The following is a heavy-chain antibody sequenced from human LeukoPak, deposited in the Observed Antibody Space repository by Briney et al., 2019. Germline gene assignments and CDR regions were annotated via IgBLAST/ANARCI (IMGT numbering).Heavy chain of an antibody. D-gene: IGHD6-19*01. CDR2: IKQDGSEK. J-gene: IGHJ4*02. Sequence: GGSLRLSCAASGFTSGTYWMSWVRQAPGKGLEWVANIKQDGSEKYYVDSVRGRFTISRDNAKNSLYLQMNSLRAEGTAVYYCARDRGSSGWYEFDYWGQGTLVTVSS. V-gene: IGHV3-7*01. CDR3: ARDRGSSGWYEFDY. CDR1: GFTSGTYW.